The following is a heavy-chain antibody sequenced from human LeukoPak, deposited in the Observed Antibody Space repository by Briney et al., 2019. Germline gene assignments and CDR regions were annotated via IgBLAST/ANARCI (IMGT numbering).Heavy chain of an antibody. CDR2: IYYSGST. Sequence: SQTLSLTCTVSGGSISSGDYYWSWIRQPPGKGLEWIGYIYYSGSTYYNPSLKSRVTISVDTSKNQFSLKLSSVTAADTAVYYCARWFGESWDWSDPWGQGTLVTVSS. J-gene: IGHJ5*02. CDR1: GGSISSGDYY. CDR3: ARWFGESWDWSDP. D-gene: IGHD3-10*01. V-gene: IGHV4-30-4*01.